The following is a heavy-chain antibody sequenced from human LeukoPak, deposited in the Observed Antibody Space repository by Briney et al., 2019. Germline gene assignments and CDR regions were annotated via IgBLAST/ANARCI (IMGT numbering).Heavy chain of an antibody. CDR3: ATAIAVAGALDY. J-gene: IGHJ4*02. CDR1: GFTFSSYS. D-gene: IGHD6-19*01. Sequence: GGSLRLSCAASGFTFSSYSMNWVRQAPGKGLEWVSSISSSSSYIYYADSVKGRFTISRDNAKNSLYLQMNSLRAEDTAVYYCATAIAVAGALDYWGQGTLVTVSS. CDR2: ISSSSSYI. V-gene: IGHV3-21*01.